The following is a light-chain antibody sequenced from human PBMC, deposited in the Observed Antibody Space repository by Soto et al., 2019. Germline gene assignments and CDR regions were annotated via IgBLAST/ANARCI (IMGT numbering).Light chain of an antibody. CDR2: AVS. CDR1: QGIRNY. Sequence: QFTPAPSPLFASVGGKVTGPFRASQGIRNYLAWYQQKPGKAPKLLIYAVSTLQSGVPSRFSGSGYGTDFTLTISSLQPEDFATYYCQQLNSYPLTFGGGTKVDI. J-gene: IGKJ4*01. V-gene: IGKV1-9*01. CDR3: QQLNSYPLT.